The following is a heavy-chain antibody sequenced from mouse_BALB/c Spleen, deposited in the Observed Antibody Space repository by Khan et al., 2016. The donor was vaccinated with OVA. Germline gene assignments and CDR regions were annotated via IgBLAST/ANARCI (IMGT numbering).Heavy chain of an antibody. D-gene: IGHD2-10*01. J-gene: IGHJ4*01. CDR2: IGGGGST. CDR3: TIETAYYGNSASMYS. V-gene: IGHV2-9*02. Sequence: QVQLMESGPGLVAPSQSLSITCTVSGFSLTNYGVNGVRQPQGKGLEWLGRIGGGGSTNYNSALTSRGSIMNDNAKRQVFLKMNCLPTDDTAMYYCTIETAYYGNSASMYSWVQGTSVTVSS. CDR1: GFSLTNYG.